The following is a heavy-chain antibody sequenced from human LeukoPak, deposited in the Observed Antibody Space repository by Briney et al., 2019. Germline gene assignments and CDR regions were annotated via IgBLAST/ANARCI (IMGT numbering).Heavy chain of an antibody. D-gene: IGHD6-13*01. J-gene: IGHJ5*02. CDR3: AGGLISGAGISPSGRFDP. CDR1: GGSISSYY. Sequence: TSETLSLTCTVSGGSISSYYWSWIRQPPGKGLEWIGYIYTSGSTNYNPSLKSRVTISVDTSKNQFSLKLSSVTAADTAVYYCAGGLISGAGISPSGRFDPWGQGTLVTVSS. CDR2: IYTSGST. V-gene: IGHV4-4*09.